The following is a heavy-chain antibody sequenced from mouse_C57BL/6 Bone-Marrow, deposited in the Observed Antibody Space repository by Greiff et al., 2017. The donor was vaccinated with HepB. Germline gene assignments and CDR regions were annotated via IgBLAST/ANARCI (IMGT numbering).Heavy chain of an antibody. D-gene: IGHD1-1*01. CDR2: INPSNGGT. V-gene: IGHV1-53*01. J-gene: IGHJ1*03. CDR3: ARGGRITTVVEGFGV. CDR1: GYTFTSYW. Sequence: QVQLQQPGTELVKPGASVKLSCKASGYTFTSYWMHWVKQRPGQGLEWIGNINPSNGGTNYNEKFKSKATLTVDKSSSTAYMQLSSLTSEDSAVYYCARGGRITTVVEGFGVWGTGTTVTVSS.